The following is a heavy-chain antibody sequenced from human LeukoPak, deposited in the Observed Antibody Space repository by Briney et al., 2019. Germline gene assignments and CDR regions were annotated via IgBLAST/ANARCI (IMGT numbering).Heavy chain of an antibody. CDR2: ISYDGSNK. D-gene: IGHD1-26*01. V-gene: IGHV3-30*18. CDR1: GFTFSSYG. J-gene: IGHJ4*02. Sequence: PGRSLRLSCAASGFTFSSYGMHWVRQAPGKGLEWVAVISYDGSNKYYADSVKGRFTISRDNSKNTLYLQMNSLRAEDTAVYYCAKDASRGESGSYHLRYWGQGTLVTVSS. CDR3: AKDASRGESGSYHLRY.